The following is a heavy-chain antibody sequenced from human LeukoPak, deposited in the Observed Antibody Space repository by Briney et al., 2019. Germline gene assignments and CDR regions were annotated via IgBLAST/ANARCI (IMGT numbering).Heavy chain of an antibody. CDR1: GFAFSSYWMHW. D-gene: IGHD3-10*01. V-gene: IGHV3-74*01. CDR2: ISSDGSNT. CDR3: AREASSGGFDP. Sequence: PGGSLRLSCAASGFAFSSYWMHWMHWVREAAGKGLLWISRISSDGSNTSYADYVNGVITLSTDTADNTLYLQMNSLKADETAVYYGAREASSGGFDPWGQGTLVTVSS. J-gene: IGHJ5*02.